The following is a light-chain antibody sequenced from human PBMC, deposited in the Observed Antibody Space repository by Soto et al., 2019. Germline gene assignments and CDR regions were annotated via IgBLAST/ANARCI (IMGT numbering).Light chain of an antibody. J-gene: IGLJ1*01. CDR3: AAWDDRLDVYV. Sequence: QSVLTQPPSASGTPGQIVAISCSGSSSNIGSNTVTWYQQLPGTAPKLLIYSTSQRSSGVPGRFSGSKSGASASLSISGLQSEDEADSYCAAWDDRLDVYV. CDR2: STS. V-gene: IGLV1-44*01. CDR1: SSNIGSNT.